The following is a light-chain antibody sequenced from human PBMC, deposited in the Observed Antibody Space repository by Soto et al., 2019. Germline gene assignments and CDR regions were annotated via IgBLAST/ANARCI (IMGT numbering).Light chain of an antibody. V-gene: IGKV3-15*01. J-gene: IGKJ1*01. CDR2: GAS. CDR1: QSVSSK. Sequence: IVMTQSPDIWCLSPGERATLSCGASQSVSSKLAWYQQKPGQSPRLLIYGASTRATGIPVRFSGSGSGTEFTLTISSLQSEDFVVYYCQQYKNWPPWTFCQGTKVDIK. CDR3: QQYKNWPPWT.